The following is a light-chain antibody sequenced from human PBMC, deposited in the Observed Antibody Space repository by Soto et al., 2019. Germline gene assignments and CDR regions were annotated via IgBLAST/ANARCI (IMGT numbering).Light chain of an antibody. J-gene: IGLJ2*01. CDR1: SSNIGAGFD. V-gene: IGLV1-40*01. Sequence: QSVLTQPPSVSGAPGQRVTISCTGSSSNIGAGFDVHWYQQLPGTAPKLLIYANSNRPSGVPDRFSGSKSGTSASLAITGLQAEDEADYYCQSYDSRLSGSRVFGGGTKLTVL. CDR2: ANS. CDR3: QSYDSRLSGSRV.